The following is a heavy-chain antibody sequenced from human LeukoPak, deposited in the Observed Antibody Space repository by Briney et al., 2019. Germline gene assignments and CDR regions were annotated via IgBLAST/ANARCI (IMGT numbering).Heavy chain of an antibody. Sequence: PSETLSLTCAVSGYSISSGYYWGWFRQPPGKGLEWIGCMYHSGSTYYNPSLKSRVTISVDTSKNQFSLKLSSVTAADTAVYYCARQGGSSSPYYYYYMDVWGKGTTVPVSS. CDR1: GYSISSGYY. CDR3: ARQGGSSSPYYYYYMDV. V-gene: IGHV4-38-2*01. J-gene: IGHJ6*03. CDR2: MYHSGST. D-gene: IGHD6-13*01.